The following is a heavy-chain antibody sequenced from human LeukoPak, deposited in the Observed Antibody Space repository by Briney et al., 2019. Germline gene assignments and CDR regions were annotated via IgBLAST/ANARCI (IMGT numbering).Heavy chain of an antibody. CDR3: ARHKAPDYALPSSSWSLYYYYYGMDV. D-gene: IGHD6-13*01. Sequence: PAETLSLTCTVSGGSISSYCWSWIRRPPGKGLQWMGCIYYSCSTNYNASLKSRVTISVDTSKNQFPLKLGSVTAADTAVYYCARHKAPDYALPSSSWSLYYYYYGMDVWGQGTTVTVSS. CDR2: IYYSCST. CDR1: GGSISSYC. J-gene: IGHJ6*02. V-gene: IGHV4-59*08.